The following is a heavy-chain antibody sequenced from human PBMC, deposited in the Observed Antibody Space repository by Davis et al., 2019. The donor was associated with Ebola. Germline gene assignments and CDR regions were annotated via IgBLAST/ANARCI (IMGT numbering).Heavy chain of an antibody. V-gene: IGHV3-33*01. Sequence: GESLKISCAVSGFTLSSYAMNWVRQAPGKGLEWVAVIWNDGSDKYYADSVKSRFTISRDNSKNTLYLQMNSLRAEDTAVYYCARTGRNTVTGNWGQGTLVTVSS. CDR1: GFTLSSYA. J-gene: IGHJ4*02. CDR2: IWNDGSDK. CDR3: ARTGRNTVTGN. D-gene: IGHD4-17*01.